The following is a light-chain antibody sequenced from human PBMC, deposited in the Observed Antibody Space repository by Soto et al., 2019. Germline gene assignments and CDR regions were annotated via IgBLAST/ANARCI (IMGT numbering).Light chain of an antibody. Sequence: DIQMTQSPSTLSASVEDRVTITCRASQNINSWLAWYQQKPGKAPKLLIYKASNLEGGVPSRFSGSGSGTEFTLTISSLQPDDFATYYFQQYNGYSRTFGQGTKVEIK. V-gene: IGKV1-5*03. CDR3: QQYNGYSRT. J-gene: IGKJ1*01. CDR2: KAS. CDR1: QNINSW.